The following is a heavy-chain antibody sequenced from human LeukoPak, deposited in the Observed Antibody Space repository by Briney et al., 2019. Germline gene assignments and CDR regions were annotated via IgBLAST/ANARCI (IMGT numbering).Heavy chain of an antibody. J-gene: IGHJ6*02. V-gene: IGHV4-4*07. D-gene: IGHD6-13*01. CDR1: GGSISSYY. CDR3: ARDAVAAAGTNYYYYYGMDV. Sequence: PSETLSLTCTVSGGSISSYYWSWIRQPAGKGLERIGRIYTSGSTNYNPSLKSRVTMSVDTSKNQFSLKLSSVTAADTAVYYCARDAVAAAGTNYYYYYGMDVWGQGTTVTVSS. CDR2: IYTSGST.